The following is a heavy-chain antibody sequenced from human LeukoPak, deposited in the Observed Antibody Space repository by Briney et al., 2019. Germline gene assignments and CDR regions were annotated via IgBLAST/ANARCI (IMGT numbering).Heavy chain of an antibody. CDR2: IKQDGSER. CDR3: VSFYETY. D-gene: IGHD2/OR15-2a*01. Sequence: PGGSLRLSCAASGFTISNYWMTWVRLAPGKGLEWVAIIKQDGSERYYVDSVKGRFTVSRDNAKNTVYLQMNSLRAEDTAVYYCVSFYETYWGRGTLVTVSS. CDR1: GFTISNYW. J-gene: IGHJ4*02. V-gene: IGHV3-7*01.